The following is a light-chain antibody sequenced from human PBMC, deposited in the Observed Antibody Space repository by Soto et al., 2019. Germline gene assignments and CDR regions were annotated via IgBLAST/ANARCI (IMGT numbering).Light chain of an antibody. CDR3: QQYNNWPPLT. V-gene: IGKV3-15*01. J-gene: IGKJ4*01. CDR2: DAS. Sequence: EIVMTQSPATLSVSPGERATLSCRASQSVRSSLAWYQQIPGQAPRLLIYDASTRATGIPARFGGSGSGTEFTLTISSLQSEDFAVYYCQQYNNWPPLTFGGGTKVELK. CDR1: QSVRSS.